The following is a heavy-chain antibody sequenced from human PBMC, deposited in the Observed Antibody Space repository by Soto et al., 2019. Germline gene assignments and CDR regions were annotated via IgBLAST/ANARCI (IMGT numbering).Heavy chain of an antibody. D-gene: IGHD3-10*01. J-gene: IGHJ4*02. CDR3: ARGKPHYGSGSYRVY. Sequence: EVQLVESGGGLVQPGGSLRLSCAASGFTFSSYWMGWVRQSPGQGLEWVANIKQDGSEKYYVDSVKGRFTIARDNAKNSPYLQMNSLRAEDTAVYYGARGKPHYGSGSYRVYWGQGTLVTVSS. CDR1: GFTFSSYW. V-gene: IGHV3-7*01. CDR2: IKQDGSEK.